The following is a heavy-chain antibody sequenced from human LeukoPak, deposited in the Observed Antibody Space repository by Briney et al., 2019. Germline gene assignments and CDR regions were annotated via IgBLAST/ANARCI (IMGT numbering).Heavy chain of an antibody. J-gene: IGHJ4*02. CDR2: ISWDGGST. V-gene: IGHV3-43D*03. CDR3: ARDEYSSSSDGFDS. Sequence: GGSLRLSCAASGFTFSDYSMNWVRQAPGKGLEWVSLISWDGGSTYYADSVKGRFTISRDNSKNSLYLQMNSLRAEDTAVYYCARDEYSSSSDGFDSWGQGTLVTVSS. D-gene: IGHD6-6*01. CDR1: GFTFSDYS.